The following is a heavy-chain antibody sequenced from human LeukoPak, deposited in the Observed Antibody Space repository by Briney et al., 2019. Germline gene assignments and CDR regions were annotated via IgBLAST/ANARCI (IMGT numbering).Heavy chain of an antibody. Sequence: SETLSLTCAVYSGSSSGYYWTWFRQPPGKGLEWIGEFNHSWGAKYNPSLKSRVTISVDTSNNHLSLNLNSVTAADTAVYYCAASLWFGIYPDYWGQGSLVTVSS. V-gene: IGHV4-34*01. J-gene: IGHJ4*02. CDR2: FNHSWGA. CDR1: SGSSSGYY. CDR3: AASLWFGIYPDY. D-gene: IGHD3-10*01.